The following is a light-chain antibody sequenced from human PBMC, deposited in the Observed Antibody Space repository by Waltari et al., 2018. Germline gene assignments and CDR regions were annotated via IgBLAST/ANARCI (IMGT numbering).Light chain of an antibody. V-gene: IGLV2-14*01. CDR2: EVS. J-gene: IGLJ3*02. CDR1: SSDIGGYNY. Sequence: QSALTQPASVSGSPGQSITISCIGTSSDIGGYNYVSWYQQSPGKAPKLLIFEVSNRPSGVSYRFSGSKSGNTASLTISGLQAEDEADYYCSSYTSSTTWLFGGGTKLTVL. CDR3: SSYTSSTTWL.